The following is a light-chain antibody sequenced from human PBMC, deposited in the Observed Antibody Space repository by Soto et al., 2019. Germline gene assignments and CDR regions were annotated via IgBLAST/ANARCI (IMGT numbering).Light chain of an antibody. Sequence: EIALTQSPASLSLSPGESVTLSCRTSQTISGNYLSWYQRRPGQAPRLLIFGASIRATDIPARFSGSGSGRDFTLAITSLEAEDFAVYYCQQCGSSPWTFGQGTKVEIK. CDR2: GAS. CDR3: QQCGSSPWT. V-gene: IGKV3D-7*01. J-gene: IGKJ1*01. CDR1: QTISGNY.